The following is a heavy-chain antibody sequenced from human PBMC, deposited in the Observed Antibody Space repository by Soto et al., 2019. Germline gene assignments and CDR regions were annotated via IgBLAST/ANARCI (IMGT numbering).Heavy chain of an antibody. CDR2: IIPALGTT. Sequence: QDQLVQSGAEVKKPGSSVKVSCKAFGGPFSSHTFSWVRQAPGQGLEWMGRIIPALGTTTYAQKFQGRVTIPADESVATVYMELNSLRTEDTAVYYCAKPDFGDYWYFDLWGRGTLVTVSS. CDR1: GGPFSSHT. V-gene: IGHV1-69*08. D-gene: IGHD4-17*01. CDR3: AKPDFGDYWYFDL. J-gene: IGHJ2*01.